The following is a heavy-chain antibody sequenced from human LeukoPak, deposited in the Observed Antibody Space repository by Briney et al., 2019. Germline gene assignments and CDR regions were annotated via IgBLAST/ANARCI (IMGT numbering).Heavy chain of an antibody. CDR2: IVGSGDAT. D-gene: IGHD3-22*01. V-gene: IGHV3-23*01. CDR3: AKHYDSSGYYYDY. J-gene: IGHJ4*02. CDR1: GFTFDDYW. Sequence: GGSLRLSCGASGFTFDDYWMSWVRQAPGKGLEWVSAIVGSGDATHYADSMRGRFTISRDNSKNTLYLQMNSLRAEDTALYYCAKHYDSSGYYYDYWGQGTLVTVSS.